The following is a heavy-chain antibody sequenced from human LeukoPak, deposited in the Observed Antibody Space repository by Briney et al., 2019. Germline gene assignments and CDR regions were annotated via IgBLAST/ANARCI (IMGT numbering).Heavy chain of an antibody. V-gene: IGHV1-8*01. CDR2: MNPNSGNT. J-gene: IGHJ6*03. CDR3: ARNSLGYCSGGSCYDYYMDV. CDR1: GYTFTSYD. Sequence: ASVKVSCKASGYTFTSYDINWVRQATGQGLEWMGWMNPNSGNTGYAQKFQGRVTMTTDTSTSTAYMELRSLRSDDTAVYYCARNSLGYCSGGSCYDYYMDVWGKGTTVTVSS. D-gene: IGHD2-15*01.